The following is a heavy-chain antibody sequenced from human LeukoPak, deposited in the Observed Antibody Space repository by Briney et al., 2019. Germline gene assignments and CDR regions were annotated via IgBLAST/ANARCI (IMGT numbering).Heavy chain of an antibody. CDR3: AREVAPGGFDY. Sequence: ASVKVSCKASGYTFTSYAMNWVRQAPGQGLEWMGWFNTNTGNPTYAQGFTGRFVFSLDISVTTAYLQISSLKAEDTAVYYCAREVAPGGFDYRGQGTLVTVSS. V-gene: IGHV7-4-1*02. J-gene: IGHJ4*02. CDR2: FNTNTGNP. D-gene: IGHD4-23*01. CDR1: GYTFTSYA.